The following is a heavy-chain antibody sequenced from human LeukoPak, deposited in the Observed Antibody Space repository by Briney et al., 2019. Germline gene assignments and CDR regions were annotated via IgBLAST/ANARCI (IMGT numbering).Heavy chain of an antibody. V-gene: IGHV3-23*01. Sequence: GGSLRLSCAASGFTFSSYAMSWVRQAPGKGLEWVSTISNSGGSTYYADSVKGRFTISRDNSKNTLYLQMNSLRAEDTAVYYCAKRWTAVASPEAFDIWGQGTMVTVSS. J-gene: IGHJ3*02. CDR3: AKRWTAVASPEAFDI. CDR1: GFTFSSYA. CDR2: ISNSGGST. D-gene: IGHD6-13*01.